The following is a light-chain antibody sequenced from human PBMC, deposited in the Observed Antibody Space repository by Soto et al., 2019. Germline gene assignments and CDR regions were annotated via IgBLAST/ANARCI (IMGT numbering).Light chain of an antibody. V-gene: IGKV1-39*01. CDR2: VVS. Sequence: DIQMTQSPSSLSASVGARVTITCRESRSVSNYLSWYQQKPGKAPKLLIYVVSSLQRGVLSRFSGSGSGTDLTLTIRSLRLEVLATYYCQQSHRLPLTFGQGTKVEIK. CDR1: RSVSNY. CDR3: QQSHRLPLT. J-gene: IGKJ1*01.